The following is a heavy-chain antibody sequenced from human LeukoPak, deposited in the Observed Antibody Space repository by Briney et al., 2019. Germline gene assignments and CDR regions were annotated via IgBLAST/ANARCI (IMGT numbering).Heavy chain of an antibody. Sequence: SETLSLTCTVSGVSISSTSYYWGWIRQPPGKGLEWIGSIYYSGSTYYNPSLKSRVIISVDTSKNQFSLKLSSVTAADTAVYYCARQEIVVVPAITISAFDIWGQGTMVTVSS. CDR1: GVSISSTSYY. CDR2: IYYSGST. J-gene: IGHJ3*02. CDR3: ARQEIVVVPAITISAFDI. V-gene: IGHV4-39*01. D-gene: IGHD2-2*01.